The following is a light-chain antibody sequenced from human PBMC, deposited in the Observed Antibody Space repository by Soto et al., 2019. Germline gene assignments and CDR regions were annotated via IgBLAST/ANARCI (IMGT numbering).Light chain of an antibody. V-gene: IGLV3-21*02. Sequence: SYELTQPPSVSVAPGQTASISCGGYNLEFKSVHWYQQRPGQAPVLVVFDDRDQPSGIPDRFSGASSGNTATLTISRVEAGDESDFYCQVWDSDSDHVVFGGGTKLTVL. CDR3: QVWDSDSDHVV. CDR1: NLEFKS. J-gene: IGLJ2*01. CDR2: DDR.